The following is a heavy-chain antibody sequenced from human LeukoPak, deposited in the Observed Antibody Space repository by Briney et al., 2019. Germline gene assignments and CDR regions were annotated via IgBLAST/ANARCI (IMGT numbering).Heavy chain of an antibody. CDR3: ARAKRAYCSSTSCPRFVDY. CDR2: INPNSGGT. CDR1: GYTFTGYY. J-gene: IGHJ4*02. V-gene: IGHV1-2*06. D-gene: IGHD2-2*01. Sequence: ASVEVSCKASGYTFTGYYMHWVRQAPGQGLEWMGRINPNSGGTNYAQKFQGRVTMTRDTSISTAYMELSRLRSDDTAVYYCARAKRAYCSSTSCPRFVDYWGQGTLVTVSS.